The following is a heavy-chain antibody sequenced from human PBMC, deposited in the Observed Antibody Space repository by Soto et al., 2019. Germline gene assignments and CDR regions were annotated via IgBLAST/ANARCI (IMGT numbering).Heavy chain of an antibody. CDR2: ISAYNGNT. V-gene: IGHV1-18*01. J-gene: IGHJ4*02. CDR3: ARERGGPGKGVFTPFNY. CDR1: GYTFTSYG. Sequence: QVQLVQSGAEVKKPGASVKVSCKASGYTFTSYGISWVRQAPGQGLEWMGWISAYNGNTNYAQKLQGRVTITGDEPRRTAYRERSSVRSEDTPVYYCARERGGPGKGVFTPFNYGGRGTLVTVSS. D-gene: IGHD3-16*01.